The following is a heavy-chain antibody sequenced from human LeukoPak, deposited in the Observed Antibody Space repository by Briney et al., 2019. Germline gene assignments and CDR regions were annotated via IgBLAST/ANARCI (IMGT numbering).Heavy chain of an antibody. CDR1: GGSISSYY. CDR2: IYTSGST. D-gene: IGHD3-10*01. J-gene: IGHJ4*02. Sequence: SETLSLTCTVSGGSISSYYWSWIRQPAGKGLEWIGRIYTSGSTNYNPSLKSRVTMSVDTSKNQFSLKLSSVTAADTAVYYCARDITMVRGVIITDCGQGTLVTVSS. V-gene: IGHV4-4*07. CDR3: ARDITMVRGVIITD.